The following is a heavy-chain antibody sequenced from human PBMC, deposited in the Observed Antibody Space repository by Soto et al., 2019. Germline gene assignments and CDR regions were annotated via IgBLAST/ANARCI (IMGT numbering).Heavy chain of an antibody. D-gene: IGHD3-10*01. CDR1: GGTFSSYA. J-gene: IGHJ6*02. Sequence: ASVKVSCKASGGTFSSYAISWVRQAPGQGLEWMGGIIPIFGTANYAQKFQGRVTITADKSTSTAYMELSSLRSEDTAVYYCAREFRDSYYYYGMDVWGQGTTVTVSS. CDR2: IIPIFGTA. CDR3: AREFRDSYYYYGMDV. V-gene: IGHV1-69*06.